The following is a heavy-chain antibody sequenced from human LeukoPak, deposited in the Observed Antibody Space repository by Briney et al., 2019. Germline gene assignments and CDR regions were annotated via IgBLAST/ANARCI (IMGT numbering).Heavy chain of an antibody. CDR1: GFTFSSYA. J-gene: IGHJ5*02. CDR2: ISGSGGST. V-gene: IGHV3-23*01. CDR3: AKDLRYYDILTGYYNGFSTDNWFDP. D-gene: IGHD3-9*01. Sequence: HPGGSLRLSCAASGFTFSSYAMSWVRQAPGKGLEWVSAISGSGGSTYYADSVKGRFTISRDNSKNTLYLQMNSLRAEDTAVYYCAKDLRYYDILTGYYNGFSTDNWFDPWGQGTLVTVSS.